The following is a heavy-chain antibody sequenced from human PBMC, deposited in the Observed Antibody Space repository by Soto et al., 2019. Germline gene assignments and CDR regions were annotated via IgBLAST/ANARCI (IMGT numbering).Heavy chain of an antibody. CDR2: IYHSVST. CDR3: ARGVMNRLPYYFDY. CDR1: GGSISSSNW. Sequence: QEELQESGPGLVKPSGTLSLTCAVSGGSISSSNWWSWVRQPPGKGLEWIGEIYHSVSTNYNPSLKSRVTISVDKSKNHFSLKLSSVTAADTAVYYCARGVMNRLPYYFDYWGQGTLVTVSS. D-gene: IGHD3-16*01. J-gene: IGHJ4*02. V-gene: IGHV4-4*02.